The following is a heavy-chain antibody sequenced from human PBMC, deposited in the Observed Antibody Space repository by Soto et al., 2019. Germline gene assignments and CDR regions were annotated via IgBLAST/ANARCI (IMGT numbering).Heavy chain of an antibody. D-gene: IGHD3-22*01. CDR1: GCTFSSYA. CDR2: IIPIFGTA. CDR3: ARDRNPYYYDSSGYYLPGY. Sequence: SLKVSCKASGCTFSSYAISWVRQAPGQGLEWMGGIIPIFGTANYAQKFQGRVTITADESTSTAYMELSSLRSEDTAVYYCARDRNPYYYDSSGYYLPGYWGQGTLVTVSS. J-gene: IGHJ4*02. V-gene: IGHV1-69*13.